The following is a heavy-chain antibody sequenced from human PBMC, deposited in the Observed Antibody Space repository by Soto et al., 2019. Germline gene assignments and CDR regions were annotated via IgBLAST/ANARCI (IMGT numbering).Heavy chain of an antibody. V-gene: IGHV5-10-1*01. D-gene: IGHD1-26*01. CDR2: IDPGDSST. J-gene: IGHJ6*02. Sequence: PGGSLKISCHGSGYSFTTYWISWVRQMPWKGLEWMGKIDPGDSSTNYSPSFRGHITISVDRSINTAHLQFSSLKAADTAVYYCARLEKWYYNYYGLDVWGQGTMVTVSS. CDR1: GYSFTTYW. CDR3: ARLEKWYYNYYGLDV.